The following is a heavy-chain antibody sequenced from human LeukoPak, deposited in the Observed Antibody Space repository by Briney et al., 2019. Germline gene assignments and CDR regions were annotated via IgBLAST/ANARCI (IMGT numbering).Heavy chain of an antibody. CDR2: ISAYNGNT. Sequence: ASVKVSCKASGYTFTSYGISWVQQAPGQGLEWMGWISAYNGNTKYAQKFQGRVTMTTDTSTSTAYMELRSLRSDDTAVYYCASVVGATILDYWGQGTLVTVSS. CDR1: GYTFTSYG. CDR3: ASVVGATILDY. J-gene: IGHJ4*02. V-gene: IGHV1-18*01. D-gene: IGHD1-26*01.